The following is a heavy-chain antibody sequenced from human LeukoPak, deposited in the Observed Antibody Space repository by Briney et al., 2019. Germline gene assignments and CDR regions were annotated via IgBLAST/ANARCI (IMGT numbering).Heavy chain of an antibody. J-gene: IGHJ3*01. Sequence: GESLKISCKGSGYSFTSYWIGWVRQMPGKGLEWMGIIYPGDSDTRYSPSFQGQVTISADKSISTAYLQWSSLKASDTAMYYCARLWVCSTTICFPLHDALGLGGQDTMHTVS. CDR2: IYPGDSDT. D-gene: IGHD2-2*01. V-gene: IGHV5-51*01. CDR1: GYSFTSYW. CDR3: ARLWVCSTTICFPLHDALGL.